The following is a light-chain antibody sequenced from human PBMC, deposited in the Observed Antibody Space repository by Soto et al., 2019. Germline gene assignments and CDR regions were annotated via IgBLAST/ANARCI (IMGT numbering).Light chain of an antibody. CDR3: QQYTSYPWT. V-gene: IGKV1-5*03. CDR1: QTISSW. CDR2: KAS. J-gene: IGKJ1*01. Sequence: DIQMTQSPSTLSASVGDTVTVTCRASQTISSWLAWYQQKPGKAPKLLIYKASTLQSGVPSRFSGSGSGTEFTLTISSLQPDDFATYYCQQYTSYPWTFGQGTKVDI.